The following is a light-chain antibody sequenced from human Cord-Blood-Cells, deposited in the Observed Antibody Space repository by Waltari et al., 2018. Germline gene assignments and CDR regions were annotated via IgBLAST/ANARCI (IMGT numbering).Light chain of an antibody. Sequence: QSALTQPRSVSGSPGQSVTISCTGTSSDVGGYNYVSWYQQHPGNAPKLMIYDVSKRPAGVRDRFSGSKSGNPASLTISGLQAEEEADYYCCSYAGSYTYVFGTGTKVTVL. V-gene: IGLV2-11*01. CDR1: SSDVGGYNY. J-gene: IGLJ1*01. CDR2: DVS. CDR3: CSYAGSYTYV.